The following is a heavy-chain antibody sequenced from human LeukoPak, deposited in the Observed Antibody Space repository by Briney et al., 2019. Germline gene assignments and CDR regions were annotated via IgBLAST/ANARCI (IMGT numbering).Heavy chain of an antibody. V-gene: IGHV3-30*02. Sequence: GGSLRLSCAASGFTFSSYGMHWVRQAPGKGLERVAFIRYDGSDKYYADSVKGRFTISRDNSKNTLYLQMNSLRAEDTAVYYCAKDSGYSDYYMDVWGKGTTFIVSS. D-gene: IGHD5-18*01. J-gene: IGHJ6*03. CDR3: AKDSGYSDYYMDV. CDR2: IRYDGSDK. CDR1: GFTFSSYG.